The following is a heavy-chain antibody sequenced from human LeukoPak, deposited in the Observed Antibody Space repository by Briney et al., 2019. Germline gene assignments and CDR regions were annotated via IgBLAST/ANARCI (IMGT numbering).Heavy chain of an antibody. V-gene: IGHV3-9*01. J-gene: IGHJ4*02. CDR1: RFTFDDYA. CDR3: AKDRGYDSSGWTNDY. Sequence: PGRSLRLSCAASRFTFDDYAMHWVRQAPGKGLEWVSGISWNSGSIGYADSVKGQFTISRDNAKNSLYLEMNSLRAEDTALYYCAKDRGYDSSGWTNDYWGQGTLVTVSS. CDR2: ISWNSGSI. D-gene: IGHD3-22*01.